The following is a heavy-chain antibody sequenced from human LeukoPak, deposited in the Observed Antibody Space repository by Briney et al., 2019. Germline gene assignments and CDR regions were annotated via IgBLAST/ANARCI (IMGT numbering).Heavy chain of an antibody. CDR2: INHSGST. J-gene: IGHJ4*02. CDR3: ARRDSSGWYVSYFDY. CDR1: GGSFSGYY. Sequence: PSETLSLTCAVYGGSFSGYYWSWIRQPPGKGLEWIGEINHSGSTNYNPSLKSRVTISVDTSKNQFSLKLSSVTAADTAVYYCARRDSSGWYVSYFDYWGQGTLVTVSS. D-gene: IGHD6-19*01. V-gene: IGHV4-34*01.